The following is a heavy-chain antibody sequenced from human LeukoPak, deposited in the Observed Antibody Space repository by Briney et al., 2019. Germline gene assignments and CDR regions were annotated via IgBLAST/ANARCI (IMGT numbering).Heavy chain of an antibody. CDR1: GYSFSNYW. CDR2: IYPGDSDT. V-gene: IGHV5-51*01. J-gene: IGHJ4*02. D-gene: IGHD3-16*02. CDR3: ARRVGLASDYRYYFDS. Sequence: PGESLKISCKGSGYSFSNYWIGWVRQMPGKGLEWMRIIYPGDSDTIYSPSLQGQVTISADKSINTAYLQWSSLQASDTAIYYCARRVGLASDYRYYFDSWGQGTLVTVSS.